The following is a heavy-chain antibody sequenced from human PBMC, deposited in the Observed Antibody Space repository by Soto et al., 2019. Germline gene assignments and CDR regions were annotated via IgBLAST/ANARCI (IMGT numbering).Heavy chain of an antibody. D-gene: IGHD6-19*01. Sequence: QVQLVQSGAEVKKPGASVKVSCKASGYTFTSYGISWVRQAPGQGLEWMGWISAYNGNTNYAQKLQGRVTMTTDTSTSTAYMELRSLRSDDTAVYYCARDSIAVAGTSWRAYYGMDVWGQGTTVTVSS. V-gene: IGHV1-18*01. CDR2: ISAYNGNT. CDR1: GYTFTSYG. CDR3: ARDSIAVAGTSWRAYYGMDV. J-gene: IGHJ6*02.